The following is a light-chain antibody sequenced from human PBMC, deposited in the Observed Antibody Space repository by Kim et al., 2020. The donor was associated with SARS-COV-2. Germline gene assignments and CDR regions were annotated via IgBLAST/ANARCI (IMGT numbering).Light chain of an antibody. CDR2: YDS. V-gene: IGLV3-21*04. CDR1: NIGSKR. J-gene: IGLJ3*02. Sequence: SYELTQPPSVSVAPGKTARITCGGNNIGSKRVHWYQQKPGQAPVLVIYYDSDRPSGIPERFSGSNSGNTATLTISRVEAGDEADYYCQVWDSSSDHWVFGGGTKLTVL. CDR3: QVWDSSSDHWV.